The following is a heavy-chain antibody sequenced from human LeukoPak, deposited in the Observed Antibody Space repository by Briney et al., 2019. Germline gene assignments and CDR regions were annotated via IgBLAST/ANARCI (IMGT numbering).Heavy chain of an antibody. D-gene: IGHD7-27*01. V-gene: IGHV3-74*01. CDR1: GFTFSSYW. Sequence: GGSLRLSCAASGFTFSSYWMHWVRQAPGKRLVWVSRINTDGSGTSYADSVRGRFTISRDNAKNTLYLKMNSLRAGDTAVYYCARRTGGVYYDYYMDVWGKGTTVTVS. CDR3: ARRTGGVYYDYYMDV. J-gene: IGHJ6*03. CDR2: INTDGSGT.